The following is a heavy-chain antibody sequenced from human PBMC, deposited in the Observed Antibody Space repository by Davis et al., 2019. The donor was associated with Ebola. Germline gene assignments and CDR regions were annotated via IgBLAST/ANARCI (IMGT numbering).Heavy chain of an antibody. Sequence: PSETLSLTCTVSGGSISSYYWSWIRQPPGKGLEWIGYIYYSGSTNYNPSLKSRVTISVDTSKNQFSLKLSSVTAADTAVYYCATSSGILWSPGEVKDAFDIWGQGTMVTVSS. CDR1: GGSISSYY. V-gene: IGHV4-59*12. J-gene: IGHJ3*02. CDR2: IYYSGST. CDR3: ATSSGILWSPGEVKDAFDI. D-gene: IGHD2/OR15-2a*01.